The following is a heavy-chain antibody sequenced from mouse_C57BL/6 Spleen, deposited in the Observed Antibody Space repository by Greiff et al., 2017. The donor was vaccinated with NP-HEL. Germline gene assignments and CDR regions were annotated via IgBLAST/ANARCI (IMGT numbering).Heavy chain of an antibody. CDR3: ASGGYSLGAMDY. D-gene: IGHD2-3*01. CDR1: GYSITSGYY. CDR2: ISYDGSN. V-gene: IGHV3-6*01. J-gene: IGHJ4*01. Sequence: ESGPGLVKPSQSLSLTCSVTGYSITSGYYWNWIRQFPGNKLEWMGYISYDGSNNYNPSLKNRISITRDTSKNQFFLKLNSVTTEDTATYYCASGGYSLGAMDYWGQGTSVTVSS.